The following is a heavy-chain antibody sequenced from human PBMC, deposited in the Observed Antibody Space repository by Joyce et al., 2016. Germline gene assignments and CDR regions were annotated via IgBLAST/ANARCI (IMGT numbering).Heavy chain of an antibody. CDR3: ARDPGYCSDDRCYQDFFDY. J-gene: IGHJ4*02. D-gene: IGHD2-15*01. Sequence: QVQLQESGPGLVKPSETLSLTCGVSGYSITRGYYWGWIRQPPGKGLEWIGSIFYSGMTYYNPSLNSRGTISIDTSKNQFSLKLSSVTAADTAVYYCARDPGYCSDDRCYQDFFDYWGLGSLVTVSS. CDR2: IFYSGMT. V-gene: IGHV4-38-2*02. CDR1: GYSITRGYY.